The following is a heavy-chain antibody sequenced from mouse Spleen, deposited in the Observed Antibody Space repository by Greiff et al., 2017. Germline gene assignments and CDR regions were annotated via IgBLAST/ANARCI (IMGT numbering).Heavy chain of an antibody. Sequence: QVQLQQSGAELVRPGTSVKVSCKASGYAFTNYLIEWVKQRPGQGLEWIGVINPGSGGTNYNEKFKGKATLTADKSSSTAYMQLSSLTSDDSAVYFCAREGNWDVGYAMDYWGQGTSVTVSS. CDR3: AREGNWDVGYAMDY. CDR1: GYAFTNYL. V-gene: IGHV1-54*01. D-gene: IGHD4-1*01. CDR2: INPGSGGT. J-gene: IGHJ4*01.